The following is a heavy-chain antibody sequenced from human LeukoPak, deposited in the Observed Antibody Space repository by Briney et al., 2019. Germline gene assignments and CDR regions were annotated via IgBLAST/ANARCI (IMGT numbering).Heavy chain of an antibody. CDR2: INQGGSDK. CDR3: TRDRSRAEDD. Sequence: GGSLRLSCAASGFTFSGHWMSWVRQAPGKGLEWVADINQGGSDKYYVDSVKGRFTISRDNANNLLYLQMNSLRGEDTAVYYCTRDRSRAEDDWGQGTLVTVSS. D-gene: IGHD1-14*01. CDR1: GFTFSGHW. V-gene: IGHV3-7*01. J-gene: IGHJ4*02.